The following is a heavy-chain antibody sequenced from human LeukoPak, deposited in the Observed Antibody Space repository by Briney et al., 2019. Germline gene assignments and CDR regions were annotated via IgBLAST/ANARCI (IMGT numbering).Heavy chain of an antibody. CDR3: ARSRDGYNRGSFDY. CDR2: IKSDGSST. Sequence: GGSLRLSCAASGFTFSSYWMHWVRQAPGKGLVWVSRIKSDGSSTSYADAVKGRFTISRDNAKNTLYLQMNSLRAEDTAVYYCARSRDGYNRGSFDYWGQGTLVTVSS. V-gene: IGHV3-74*01. CDR1: GFTFSSYW. J-gene: IGHJ4*02. D-gene: IGHD5-24*01.